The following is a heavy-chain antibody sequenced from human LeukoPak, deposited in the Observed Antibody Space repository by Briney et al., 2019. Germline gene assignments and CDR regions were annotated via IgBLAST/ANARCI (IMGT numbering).Heavy chain of an antibody. CDR3: ARDLGSGWPYYYYGMDV. CDR1: GFXFSSYW. D-gene: IGHD6-19*01. Sequence: GGSLRLSCAASGFXFSSYWISWVRQAPGKGLEWVANIKQDGSEKYCVDSVKGRFTISRDNSKNTLYLQMNSLRAEDTAVYYCARDLGSGWPYYYYGMDVWGQGTTVTVSS. J-gene: IGHJ6*02. CDR2: IKQDGSEK. V-gene: IGHV3-7*01.